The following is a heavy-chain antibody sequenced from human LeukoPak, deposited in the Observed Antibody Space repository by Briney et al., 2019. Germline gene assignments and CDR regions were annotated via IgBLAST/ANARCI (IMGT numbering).Heavy chain of an antibody. D-gene: IGHD2-21*02. V-gene: IGHV4-34*01. J-gene: IGHJ3*01. CDR2: IDDGGNT. Sequence: SETLSLMCSVYGGSFSDYFWSWIRQSPGKGVEWIGEIDDGGNTNYNPSLMSRVIVAMEKSKKQFSLVMRSVTAADTAIYYCARFSRITWGDWGDAFDVWGQGATVIVSS. CDR3: ARFSRITWGDWGDAFDV. CDR1: GGSFSDYF.